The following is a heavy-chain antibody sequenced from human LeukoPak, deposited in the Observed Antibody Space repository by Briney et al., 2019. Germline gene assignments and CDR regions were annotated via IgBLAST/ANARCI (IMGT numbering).Heavy chain of an antibody. J-gene: IGHJ6*03. CDR1: GGSISSSSYY. CDR2: IYYSGST. CDR3: ARRSGYHRYAYMDV. Sequence: PSETLSLTCTVSGGSISSSSYYWGWIRQPPGKGLEWIGSIYYSGSTYYNPSLKSRVTISVDTSKNQFSLKLSSVTAADTAVYYCARRSGYHRYAYMDVWGKGTTVTISS. V-gene: IGHV4-39*01. D-gene: IGHD3-22*01.